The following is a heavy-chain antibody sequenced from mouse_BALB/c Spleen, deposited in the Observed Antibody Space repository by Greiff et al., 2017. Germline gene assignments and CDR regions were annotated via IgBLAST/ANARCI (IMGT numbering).Heavy chain of an antibody. CDR1: GFTFSSYA. D-gene: IGHD2-10*02. CDR3: AREGYGNFLFAY. V-gene: IGHV5-9-4*01. J-gene: IGHJ3*01. Sequence: EVQGVESGGGLVKPGGSLKLSCAASGFTFSSYAMSWVRQSPEKRLEWVAEISSGGSYTYYPDTVTGRFTISRDNAKNTLYLEMSSLRSEDTAMYYCAREGYGNFLFAYWGQGTLVTVSA. CDR2: ISSGGSYT.